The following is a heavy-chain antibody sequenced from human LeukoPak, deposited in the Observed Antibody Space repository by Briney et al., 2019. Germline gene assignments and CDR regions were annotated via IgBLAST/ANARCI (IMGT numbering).Heavy chain of an antibody. V-gene: IGHV3-48*01. J-gene: IGHJ4*02. CDR1: EFTFSSYS. CDR3: ARAKTHVLMVYAMGLDY. Sequence: GGSLGLSCAASEFTFSSYSMNWVRQAPGKGLEWVSNITNSGNSKSYADSVKGRFTISRDNTKNSLYLQMNGLRAEDTAVYYCARAKTHVLMVYAMGLDYWGQGTLVTVSS. CDR2: ITNSGNSK. D-gene: IGHD2-8*01.